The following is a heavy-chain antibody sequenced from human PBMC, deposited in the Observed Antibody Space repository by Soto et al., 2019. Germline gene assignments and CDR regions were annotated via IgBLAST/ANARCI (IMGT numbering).Heavy chain of an antibody. Sequence: QVQLVQSGAEVKKPGSSVKVSCKASGGTFSSYAISWVRQAPGQGLEWMGGIIPIFGTANYAQKFQGRVTITADESTSTAYMELSSLRSEDTDVYYCARTYYDYVWGSYRYMDYWGQGTLVTVSS. D-gene: IGHD3-16*02. CDR1: GGTFSSYA. CDR3: ARTYYDYVWGSYRYMDY. CDR2: IIPIFGTA. J-gene: IGHJ4*02. V-gene: IGHV1-69*01.